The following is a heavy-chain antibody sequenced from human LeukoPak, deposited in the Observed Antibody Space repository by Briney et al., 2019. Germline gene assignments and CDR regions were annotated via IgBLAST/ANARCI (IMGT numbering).Heavy chain of an antibody. V-gene: IGHV4-59*08. CDR2: IYYSGST. CDR3: ARRYYDSSGYYYYYYMDV. CDR1: GGSISSYY. Sequence: PSETLSLTCTVSGGSISSYYWSWIRQPPGKGLEWIGYIYYSGSTNYNPSLKSRVTISVDTSKNQFSLKLSSVTAADTAVYYCARRYYDSSGYYYYYYMDVWGKGTTVTVSS. D-gene: IGHD3-22*01. J-gene: IGHJ6*03.